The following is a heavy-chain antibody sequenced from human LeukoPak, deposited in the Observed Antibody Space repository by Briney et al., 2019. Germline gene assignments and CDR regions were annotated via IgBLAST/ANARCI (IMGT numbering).Heavy chain of an antibody. CDR2: INTNTGNP. CDR1: GYTLTSYA. D-gene: IGHD3-16*02. J-gene: IGHJ6*02. V-gene: IGHV7-4-1*02. CDR3: ARSDLSRGSYRYISHYYGMDV. Sequence: GASVKVSCKASGYTLTSYAMNWVRQAPGQGLEWMGWINTNTGNPTYAQGFTGRFVFSLDTSVSTAYLQISSLKAEDTAVYYCARSDLSRGSYRYISHYYGMDVWGQGTTVTVSS.